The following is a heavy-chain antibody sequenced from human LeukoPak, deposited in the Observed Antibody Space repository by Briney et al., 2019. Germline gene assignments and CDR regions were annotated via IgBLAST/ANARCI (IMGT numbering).Heavy chain of an antibody. J-gene: IGHJ5*02. Sequence: ASVKVSCKASGYTLSDHYIHWVRQAPGLGLEWLGWINPHSGDTNYAQKFQGGVTMTRDTSISTAYMDLSRLRSDDTAVYYCARGETYDYTLLVDPWGQGTLVTISS. CDR2: INPHSGDT. V-gene: IGHV1-2*02. D-gene: IGHD4-11*01. CDR3: ARGETYDYTLLVDP. CDR1: GYTLSDHY.